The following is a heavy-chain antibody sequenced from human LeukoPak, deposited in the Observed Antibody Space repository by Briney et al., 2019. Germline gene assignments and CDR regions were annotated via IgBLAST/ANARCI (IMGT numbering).Heavy chain of an antibody. Sequence: PGGSPRLSCAASGFTFSSYAMNWVRQAPGKGLEWVSGISGTGGSTYYADSVKGRFTISRDESKNTLYLQMNSLRPEDTAVYYCAKGLHLIVDACDYWGQGTLVTVSS. CDR3: AKGLHLIVDACDY. V-gene: IGHV3-23*01. J-gene: IGHJ4*02. D-gene: IGHD1-26*01. CDR2: ISGTGGST. CDR1: GFTFSSYA.